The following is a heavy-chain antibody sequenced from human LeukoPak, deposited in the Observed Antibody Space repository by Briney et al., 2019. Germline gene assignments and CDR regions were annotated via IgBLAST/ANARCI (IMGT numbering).Heavy chain of an antibody. CDR1: GGTFSSYA. CDR3: ARDLLWCSGGSCQDDY. V-gene: IGHV1-8*02. CDR2: MNPNSGNT. D-gene: IGHD2-15*01. Sequence: ASVKVSCKASGGTFSSYAINWVRQATGQGLEWMGWMNPNSGNTGYAQKFQGRVTMTRNTSISTVYMELSSLRSEDTAVYYCARDLLWCSGGSCQDDYWGQGTLVTVSS. J-gene: IGHJ4*02.